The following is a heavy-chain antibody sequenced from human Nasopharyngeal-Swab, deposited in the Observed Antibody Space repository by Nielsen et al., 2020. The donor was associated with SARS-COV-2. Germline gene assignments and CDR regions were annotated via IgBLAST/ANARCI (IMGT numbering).Heavy chain of an antibody. V-gene: IGHV4-31*03. Sequence: TLSLTCTVSGGSISSGGYYWSWIRQHPGKGLEWIGYIYYSGSTYYNPSLKSRVTITVDTSKNQFSLKLSSVTAADTAVYYCARARITMIVVVDAFDIWGQGTMVTVSS. D-gene: IGHD3-22*01. CDR2: IYYSGST. J-gene: IGHJ3*02. CDR1: GGSISSGGYY. CDR3: ARARITMIVVVDAFDI.